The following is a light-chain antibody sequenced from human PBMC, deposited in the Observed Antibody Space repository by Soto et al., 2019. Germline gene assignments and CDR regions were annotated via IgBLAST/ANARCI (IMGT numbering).Light chain of an antibody. CDR3: HKTFATPWT. J-gene: IGKJ1*01. Sequence: DIQMTQSPSSLSASVGDRVTITCRASQSIGIYLNWYQKKPGKAPKLLIHAASTLQSGAPSTFSGSGYGTDFALPSSSLQPEDIATYYCHKTFATPWTFAHGTKVEIK. V-gene: IGKV1-39*01. CDR2: AAS. CDR1: QSIGIY.